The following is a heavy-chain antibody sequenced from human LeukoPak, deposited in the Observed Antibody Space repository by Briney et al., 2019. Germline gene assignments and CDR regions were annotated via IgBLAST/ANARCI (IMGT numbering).Heavy chain of an antibody. CDR1: GFTFSSYG. CDR2: ISYDGSNK. D-gene: IGHD2-15*01. V-gene: IGHV3-30*03. CDR3: ARFGYCSGGSCYRLDY. Sequence: PGRSLRLSCAASGFTFSSYGMHWVRQAPGKGLEWVAVISYDGSNKYYADSVKGRFTISRDNSKNTLYLQMNSLRAEDTAVYYCARFGYCSGGSCYRLDYWGQGTLVTVSS. J-gene: IGHJ4*02.